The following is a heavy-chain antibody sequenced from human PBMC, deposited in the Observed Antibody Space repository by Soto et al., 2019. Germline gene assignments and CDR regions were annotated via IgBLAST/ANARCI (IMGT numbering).Heavy chain of an antibody. V-gene: IGHV1-8*01. CDR3: ARGVKYGAYSRWFDP. J-gene: IGHJ5*02. Sequence: QVQLVQSGAEVKKPGASVKVSCKASGYTFTSYDINWVRQATGQGLEYLGWMNPNSGNTGYVQKFQGRVTMTRDTPISTAYMELSSRRSEDTAVYFCARGVKYGAYSRWFDPWGQGTLVTVSS. CDR2: MNPNSGNT. CDR1: GYTFTSYD. D-gene: IGHD4-17*01.